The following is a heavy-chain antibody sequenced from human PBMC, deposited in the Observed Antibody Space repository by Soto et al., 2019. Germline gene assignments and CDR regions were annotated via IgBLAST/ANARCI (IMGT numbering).Heavy chain of an antibody. CDR3: AKGLYSGSYFDY. Sequence: GSLRLSCAASGFTFSSYAMTWVRQAPGKGLEWVSAISGSGGSTYYADSVKGQFTISRDNSKNTLYLQMNSLRAEDTAVYYCAKGLYSGSYFDYWGQGTLVTVYS. V-gene: IGHV3-23*01. J-gene: IGHJ4*02. D-gene: IGHD1-26*01. CDR1: GFTFSSYA. CDR2: ISGSGGST.